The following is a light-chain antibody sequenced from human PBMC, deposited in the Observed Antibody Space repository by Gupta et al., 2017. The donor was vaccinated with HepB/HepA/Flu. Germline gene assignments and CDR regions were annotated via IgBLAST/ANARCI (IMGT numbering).Light chain of an antibody. J-gene: IGKJ2*01. CDR1: QSISSW. CDR3: QQYNSYSLPYT. V-gene: IGKV1-5*03. Sequence: DIQMTQSLSTLSASVGDRVTITFRASQSISSWLAWYQQKPGKAPKLLIYKASSLESGVPSRFSGSGSRTEFTLTISSLQPDDFATYYCQQYNSYSLPYTFGQGTKLEIK. CDR2: KAS.